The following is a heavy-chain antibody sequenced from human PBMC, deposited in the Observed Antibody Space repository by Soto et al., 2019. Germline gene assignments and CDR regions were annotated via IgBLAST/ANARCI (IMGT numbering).Heavy chain of an antibody. D-gene: IGHD6-25*01. CDR2: ISYDGNTK. J-gene: IGHJ4*02. CDR1: GFTFSNYP. CDR3: AREVSLGVAAAGYVDS. Sequence: QVHLAESGGGVVQPGRSLRLSCAASGFTFSNYPMNWVRQAPGKGLEWVAVISYDGNTKHYADSVKGRCTISRDKPRNTLYLQMNSLRVEDTAVYYCAREVSLGVAAAGYVDSWGQGAQVTVSS. V-gene: IGHV3-30*04.